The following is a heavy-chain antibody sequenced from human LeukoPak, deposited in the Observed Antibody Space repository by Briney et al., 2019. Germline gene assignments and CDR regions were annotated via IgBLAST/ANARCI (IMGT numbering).Heavy chain of an antibody. CDR2: INSDGSST. CDR1: GLTLSSYW. Sequence: WGSLRLSCAASGLTLSSYWMYWVRQAPGKGLVWVSRINSDGSSTSYADSVKGRFTISRDNDKNTLYLQMDSLRDEDTAVYYCARACYDSTGSHFYAMDVWGQGTTVTVSS. CDR3: ARACYDSTGSHFYAMDV. J-gene: IGHJ6*02. D-gene: IGHD3-22*01. V-gene: IGHV3-74*01.